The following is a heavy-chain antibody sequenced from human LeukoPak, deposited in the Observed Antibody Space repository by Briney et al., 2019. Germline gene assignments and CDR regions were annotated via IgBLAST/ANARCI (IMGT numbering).Heavy chain of an antibody. Sequence: SETLSLTCAVSGYSISTGYYWGWIRQPPGKGLEWIGSIYHSGTTYYNPSLKSRVIISVDTSKNQFSLKVRSVTAADTAVYYCVTDHSGAPLGWFDPWGQGTLVTVSS. CDR2: IYHSGTT. V-gene: IGHV4-38-2*02. J-gene: IGHJ5*02. D-gene: IGHD3-16*02. CDR3: VTDHSGAPLGWFDP. CDR1: GYSISTGYY.